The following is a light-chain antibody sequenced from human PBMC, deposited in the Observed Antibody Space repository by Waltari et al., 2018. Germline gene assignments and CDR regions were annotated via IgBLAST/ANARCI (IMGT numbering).Light chain of an antibody. V-gene: IGKV1-5*01. J-gene: IGKJ3*01. CDR1: TSISSW. Sequence: DIHMTQSPSSLSASVGEKVTITCQASTSISSWVAWYQQRPGTAPQPLIYKTSSLESGVPSRFSGSGSGTDFTLTISSLQPEDFATYYCQQYNSAPFTFGPGTKLDI. CDR3: QQYNSAPFT. CDR2: KTS.